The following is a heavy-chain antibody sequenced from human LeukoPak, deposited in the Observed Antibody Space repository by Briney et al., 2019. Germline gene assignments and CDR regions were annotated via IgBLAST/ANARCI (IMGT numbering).Heavy chain of an antibody. Sequence: ASVKVSCKASGYTFTSYGISWVRQAPGQGLEWMGWISAYNGNTNYAQKLQGRVTMTTDTSTSTAYMELRSLRSDDTAVYYCARDRSWSGYLDPQAFDYWGQGTLVTVSS. CDR3: ARDRSWSGYLDPQAFDY. J-gene: IGHJ4*02. D-gene: IGHD3-3*01. CDR1: GYTFTSYG. CDR2: ISAYNGNT. V-gene: IGHV1-18*01.